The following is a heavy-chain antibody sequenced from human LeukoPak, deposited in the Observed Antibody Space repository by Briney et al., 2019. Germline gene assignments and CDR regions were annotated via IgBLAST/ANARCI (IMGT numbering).Heavy chain of an antibody. CDR3: VQGGVTAYFDY. D-gene: IGHD2-21*02. V-gene: IGHV3-30*02. J-gene: IGHJ4*02. Sequence: PGGSLRLSCAASGFTFSSYGMHWVRQAPGKGLEWVAVIWYDGSNKYYADSVKGRFTISRDNSKNTLYLQMNSLRAEDTAVYYCVQGGVTAYFDYWGQGTLVTVSS. CDR1: GFTFSSYG. CDR2: IWYDGSNK.